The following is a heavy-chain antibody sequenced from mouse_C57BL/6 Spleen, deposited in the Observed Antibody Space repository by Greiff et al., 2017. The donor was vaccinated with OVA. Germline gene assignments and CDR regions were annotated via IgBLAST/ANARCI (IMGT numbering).Heavy chain of an antibody. CDR2: ISSGSSTI. CDR1: GFTFSDYG. D-gene: IGHD4-1*01. Sequence: EVKLMESGGGLVKPGGSLKLSCAASGFTFSDYGMHWVRQAPEKGLEWVAYISSGSSTIYYADTVKGRFTISRDNAKNNLFLQMTSLRSEDTAMYYCAIPAGTFYAMDYWGQGTSVTVSS. CDR3: AIPAGTFYAMDY. V-gene: IGHV5-17*01. J-gene: IGHJ4*01.